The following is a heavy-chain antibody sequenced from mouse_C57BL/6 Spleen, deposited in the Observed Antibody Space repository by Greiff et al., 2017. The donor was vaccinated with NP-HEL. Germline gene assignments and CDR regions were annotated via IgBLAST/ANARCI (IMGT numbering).Heavy chain of an antibody. CDR3: ARSILTGPDY. D-gene: IGHD4-1*01. CDR1: GFTFTDYY. Sequence: EVMLVESGGGLVQPGGSLSLSCAASGFTFTDYYMSWVRQPPGKALEWLGFIRNKANGYTTEYSAYVKGRFTISRDNSQSILYLQMNALRAEDSATYYCARSILTGPDYWGQGTTLTVSS. CDR2: IRNKANGYTT. J-gene: IGHJ2*01. V-gene: IGHV7-3*01.